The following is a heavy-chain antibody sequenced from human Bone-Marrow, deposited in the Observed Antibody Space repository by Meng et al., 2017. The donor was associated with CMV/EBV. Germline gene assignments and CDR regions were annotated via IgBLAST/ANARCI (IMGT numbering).Heavy chain of an antibody. V-gene: IGHV4-30-4*08. Sequence: SETLSLTCTVSGGSISSGDYYWSWIRQPPGKGLEWIGYIYYSGSTYYNPSLKSRVTISVDTSKNQFSLKLSSVTAADTAVYYCARERGLLRFDYWGQGTLVTLSS. CDR1: GGSISSGDYY. CDR3: ARERGLLRFDY. CDR2: IYYSGST. J-gene: IGHJ4*02. D-gene: IGHD1-26*01.